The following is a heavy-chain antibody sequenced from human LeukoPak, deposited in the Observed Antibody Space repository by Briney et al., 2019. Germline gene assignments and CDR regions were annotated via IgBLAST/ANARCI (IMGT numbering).Heavy chain of an antibody. J-gene: IGHJ4*02. V-gene: IGHV4-61*02. D-gene: IGHD5-24*01. CDR1: GGSISSGSCY. Sequence: SETLSLTCTVSGGSISSGSCYWSWIRQPAGKGLEWIGRIYTSGSTNYNPSLKSRVTISVDTSKNQFSLKLSSVTAADTAVYYCARADGYNAFDYRGQGTLVTVSS. CDR3: ARADGYNAFDY. CDR2: IYTSGST.